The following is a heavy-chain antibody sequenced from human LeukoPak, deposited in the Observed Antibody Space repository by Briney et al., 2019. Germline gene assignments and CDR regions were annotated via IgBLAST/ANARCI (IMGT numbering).Heavy chain of an antibody. CDR2: INSDGSIA. J-gene: IGHJ4*02. CDR3: APEGGSSYDY. V-gene: IGHV3-74*01. D-gene: IGHD5-18*01. Sequence: GGSLRLSCAASGFTLSTYWMHWVRQVPGKGLVWVSRINSDGSIADYADAVKGRFTISRDNARNTLYLEMNSLRAEDTALYFCAPEGGSSYDYWGQGTLVTVSS. CDR1: GFTLSTYW.